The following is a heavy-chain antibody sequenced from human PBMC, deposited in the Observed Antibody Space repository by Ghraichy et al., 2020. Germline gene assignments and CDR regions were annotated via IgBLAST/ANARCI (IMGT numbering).Heavy chain of an antibody. V-gene: IGHV3-74*01. D-gene: IGHD6-13*01. CDR2: INSDGRST. Sequence: GGSLRLSCAASGFTFSSYWMHWVRQAPGKGLVWVSRINSDGRSTSYADSVKGRFTISRDNAKNTLYLQMNSLRAEDTAVYYCARDMRIEKQLGLGYWGQGTLVTVSS. CDR1: GFTFSSYW. J-gene: IGHJ4*02. CDR3: ARDMRIEKQLGLGY.